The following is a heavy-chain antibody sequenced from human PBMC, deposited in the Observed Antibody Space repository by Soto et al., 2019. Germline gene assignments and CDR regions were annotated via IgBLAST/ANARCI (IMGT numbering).Heavy chain of an antibody. CDR1: GGSISSYY. J-gene: IGHJ6*03. CDR3: ARRGKKSFYYYMDV. CDR2: VFSSGST. V-gene: IGHV4-59*08. Sequence: SEALSLTCTVSGGSISSYYWTWVRQSPGKGLEWIGYVFSSGSTNYNPSLESRVTISLDTSKNQFSLKVISVTAADTAVYYCARRGKKSFYYYMDVWGKGTTVTVSS.